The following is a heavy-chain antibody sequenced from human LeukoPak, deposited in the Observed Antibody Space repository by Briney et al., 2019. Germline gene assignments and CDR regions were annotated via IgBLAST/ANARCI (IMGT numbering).Heavy chain of an antibody. CDR3: ARLLYTPYYFDY. CDR1: GGSFSGYY. V-gene: IGHV4-34*01. CDR2: INHSGST. Sequence: SETLSLTCAVYGGSFSGYYWSWIRQPPGKGLEWIGEINHSGSTNYNPSLKSRVTISVDTSKNQFSLKLSSVTAADTAVYYCARLLYTPYYFDYWGQGTLVTVSS. J-gene: IGHJ4*02.